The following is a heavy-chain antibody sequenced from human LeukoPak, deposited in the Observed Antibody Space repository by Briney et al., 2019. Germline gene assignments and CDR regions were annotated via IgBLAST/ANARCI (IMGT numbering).Heavy chain of an antibody. CDR1: GFTVSSNF. D-gene: IGHD1-26*01. V-gene: IGHV3-66*01. Sequence: GGSLRLTCAASGFTVSSNFMSWVRQAPGKGLEWVSVIYSGGSTYYADSVKGRFTISRDNSKNTLYLQMNSLRAEDTAVYYCAKARPRELYEFDYWGQGILVTVSS. J-gene: IGHJ4*02. CDR3: AKARPRELYEFDY. CDR2: IYSGGST.